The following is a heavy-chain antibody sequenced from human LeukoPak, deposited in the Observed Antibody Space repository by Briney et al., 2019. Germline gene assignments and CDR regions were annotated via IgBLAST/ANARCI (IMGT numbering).Heavy chain of an antibody. D-gene: IGHD6-6*01. J-gene: IGHJ4*02. CDR3: ATTSNAPGNY. CDR2: INHSGST. CDR1: GGSFSGYY. Sequence: SETLSLTCAVYGGSFSGYYWSWIRQPPGKGLEWIGEINHSGSTNYNPSLKSRVTISVDTSKNQFSLKLSSVTAADTAVYYCATTSNAPGNYWGQGTLVTVSS. V-gene: IGHV4-34*01.